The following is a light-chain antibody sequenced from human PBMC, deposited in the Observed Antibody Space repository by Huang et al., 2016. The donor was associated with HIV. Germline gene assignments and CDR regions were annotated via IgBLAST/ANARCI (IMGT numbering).Light chain of an antibody. Sequence: DIQMTQSPSTLSASVGGRVTMTCRASQTVTWWLAWYQQKPGKAPKVLIYKASRLQSGVPSRFIGSGSWTEFTLTINSLQPDDFATYYCQQYNTYPWTFGQGTKVEI. CDR2: KAS. J-gene: IGKJ1*01. V-gene: IGKV1-5*03. CDR1: QTVTWW. CDR3: QQYNTYPWT.